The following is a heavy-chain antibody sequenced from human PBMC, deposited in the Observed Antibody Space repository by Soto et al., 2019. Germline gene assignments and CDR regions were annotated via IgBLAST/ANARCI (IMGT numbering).Heavy chain of an antibody. CDR1: GYTFTSYG. J-gene: IGHJ3*02. V-gene: IGHV1-18*01. D-gene: IGHD2-21*02. CDR3: ARDHPCGGNSRDAFDI. CDR2: ISAYNGNT. Sequence: VKVSCKASGYTFTSYGISWVRQAPGQGLEWMGWISAYNGNTNYAQKLQGRVTMTTDTSTSTAYMELRSLRSDDTAVYYCARDHPCGGNSRDAFDIWGQGTMVTVSS.